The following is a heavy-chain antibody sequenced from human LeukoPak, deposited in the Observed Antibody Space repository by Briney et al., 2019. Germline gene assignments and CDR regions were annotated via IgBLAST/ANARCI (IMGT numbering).Heavy chain of an antibody. V-gene: IGHV3-23*01. CDR3: ATTNRYSGSYYGGFFDY. CDR2: LSTSGGTT. CDR1: GFTFSNYA. D-gene: IGHD1-26*01. Sequence: GGSLRLSCAASGFTFSNYAMSWVRQAPGKGLEWVSALSTSGGTTYYADSVKGRFTISRDNSKNTLYLQMNSLRAEDTAVYYCATTNRYSGSYYGGFFDYWGQGTLVTVSS. J-gene: IGHJ4*02.